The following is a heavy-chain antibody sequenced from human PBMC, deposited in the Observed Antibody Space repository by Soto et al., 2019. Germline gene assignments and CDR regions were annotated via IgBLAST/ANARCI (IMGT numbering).Heavy chain of an antibody. J-gene: IGHJ3*02. V-gene: IGHV3-30*18. CDR3: AKKGRPILGADAFDI. D-gene: IGHD2-21*01. CDR1: GFTFSSYG. Sequence: QVQLVESGGGVVQPGRSLRLSCAASGFTFSSYGMHWVRQAPGKGLEWVAVISYDGSNKYYADSVKGRFTISRDNSKNTLYLQMNSLRAEDTGVYYCAKKGRPILGADAFDIWGQGTMVTVSS. CDR2: ISYDGSNK.